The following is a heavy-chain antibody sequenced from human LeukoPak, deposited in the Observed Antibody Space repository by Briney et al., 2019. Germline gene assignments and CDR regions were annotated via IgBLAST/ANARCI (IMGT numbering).Heavy chain of an antibody. J-gene: IGHJ4*02. CDR3: ARLSGSYYAHFDY. D-gene: IGHD1-26*01. V-gene: IGHV4-59*08. CDR2: IYYSGNT. Sequence: SETLSLTCTVSGGSISSYYWSWIRQPPGEGLEWIGYIYYSGNTNYNPSLKSRVTISVDTSKNQFSLKLSSVTAADTAVYYCARLSGSYYAHFDYWGQGTLVTVSS. CDR1: GGSISSYY.